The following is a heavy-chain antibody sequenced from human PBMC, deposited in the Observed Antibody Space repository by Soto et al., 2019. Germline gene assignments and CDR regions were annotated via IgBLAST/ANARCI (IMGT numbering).Heavy chain of an antibody. CDR2: IHSSGTS. CDR1: GDSISNGASY. V-gene: IGHV4-30-4*01. J-gene: IGHJ4*02. CDR3: ARLRQMTMRVVIFES. Sequence: QVQLQESGPGLLKPSQTLSLTCSVSGDSISNGASYWSWIRQSPGMGLEWIGSIHSSGTSYSNPSLKRRLSMSVDTSKSQSSLKLTSLTARYTSVYSCARLRQMTMRVVIFESWGQGTLVTVSS. D-gene: IGHD3-3*01.